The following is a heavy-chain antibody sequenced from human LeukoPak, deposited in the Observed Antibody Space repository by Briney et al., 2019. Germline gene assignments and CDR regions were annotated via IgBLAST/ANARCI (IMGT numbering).Heavy chain of an antibody. V-gene: IGHV3-30-3*01. D-gene: IGHD2-15*01. CDR3: AREGCSGGSCYYGMDV. J-gene: IGHJ6*02. Sequence: GGSLRLSRAASGFTFSSYAMHWVRQAPGKGLEWVAVISNDGSNKYYADSVKGRFTISRDNSKNTLYLQMNSLRAEDTAVYYCAREGCSGGSCYYGMDVWGQGTTVTVSS. CDR2: ISNDGSNK. CDR1: GFTFSSYA.